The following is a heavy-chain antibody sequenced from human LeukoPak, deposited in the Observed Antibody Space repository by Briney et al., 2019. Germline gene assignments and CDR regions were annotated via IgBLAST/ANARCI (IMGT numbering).Heavy chain of an antibody. CDR1: GGSISSSSYY. V-gene: IGHV4-39*01. Sequence: PSETLSLTCTVSGGSISSSSYYWGWIRQPPGKGLEWIGSIYYSGSTYYNPSLKSRVTISVDTSKNQFSLKLSSVTAADTAVYYCAICSGWNSFYMDVWGKGTTVTISS. J-gene: IGHJ6*03. D-gene: IGHD6-19*01. CDR3: AICSGWNSFYMDV. CDR2: IYYSGST.